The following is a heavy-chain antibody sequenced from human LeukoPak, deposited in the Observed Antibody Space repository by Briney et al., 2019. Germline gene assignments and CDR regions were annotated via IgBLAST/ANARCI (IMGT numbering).Heavy chain of an antibody. Sequence: GGSLRLSCAGYGFTFSSCAMSWVRQAPGKGLEWVSAISGSGGSTYYADSVKGRFTISRDNSKNTLYLQMNSLRAEDTAVYYCAKEDGRGVLFDYWGQGTPVTVSS. D-gene: IGHD3-10*01. CDR1: GFTFSSCA. CDR3: AKEDGRGVLFDY. V-gene: IGHV3-23*01. CDR2: ISGSGGST. J-gene: IGHJ4*02.